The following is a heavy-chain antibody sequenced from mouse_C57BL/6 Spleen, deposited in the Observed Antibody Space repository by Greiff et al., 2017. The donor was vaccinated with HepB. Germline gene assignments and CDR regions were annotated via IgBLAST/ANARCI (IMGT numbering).Heavy chain of an antibody. J-gene: IGHJ3*01. D-gene: IGHD1-1*01. Sequence: QVQLQQSGPELVKPGASVKISCKASGYAFSSSWMNWVKQRPGKGLEWIGRIYPGDGDTNYNGKFKGKATLTADKSSSTAYMQLSSLTSEDSAVYFGARSPYGSSPAWFAYWGQGTLVTVSA. CDR1: GYAFSSSW. CDR2: IYPGDGDT. V-gene: IGHV1-82*01. CDR3: ARSPYGSSPAWFAY.